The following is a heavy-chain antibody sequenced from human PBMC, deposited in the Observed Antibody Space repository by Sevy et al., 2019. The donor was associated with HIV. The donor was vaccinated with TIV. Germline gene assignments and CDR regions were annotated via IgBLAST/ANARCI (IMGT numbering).Heavy chain of an antibody. CDR3: ATDSQVGATPVMAPDAFDI. CDR1: GYTLTELS. Sequence: ASVKVSCKVSGYTLTELSMHWVRQAPGKGLEWMGGFDPEDGETIYAQKFQGRVTMTEDTSTDTAYMELSSLRSEDTAVYYCATDSQVGATPVMAPDAFDIWGQGTMVTVSS. V-gene: IGHV1-24*01. CDR2: FDPEDGET. J-gene: IGHJ3*02. D-gene: IGHD1-26*01.